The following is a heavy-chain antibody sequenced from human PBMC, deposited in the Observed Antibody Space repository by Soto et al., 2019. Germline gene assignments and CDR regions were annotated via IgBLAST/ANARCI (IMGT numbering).Heavy chain of an antibody. D-gene: IGHD1-1*01. CDR3: ARRGTQRGYNYYYGMDV. CDR2: IIPIFGTA. CDR1: GGTFSSYA. V-gene: IGHV1-69*13. Sequence: SVKVSCKASGGTFSSYAISWVRQAPGQGLEWMGGIIPIFGTANYAQKFQGRVTITADESTSTAYMELSSLRSEDTAVYYCARRGTQRGYNYYYGMDVWGQGTTVTVSS. J-gene: IGHJ6*02.